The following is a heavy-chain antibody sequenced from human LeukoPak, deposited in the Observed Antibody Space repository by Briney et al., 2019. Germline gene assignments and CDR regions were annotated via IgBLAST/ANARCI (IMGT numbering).Heavy chain of an antibody. D-gene: IGHD6-13*01. CDR2: IYSGGST. V-gene: IGHV3-53*01. CDR3: ARDGVAAADKALDY. CDR1: GFTVSSNY. Sequence: GGSLRLSCAASGFTVSSNYMSWVRQAPGKGLEWVSVIYSGGSTYYADSVKGRFTISRDNSKNTLYLQMNSLRAEDTAVYYCARDGVAAADKALDYWGQGTLVTASS. J-gene: IGHJ4*02.